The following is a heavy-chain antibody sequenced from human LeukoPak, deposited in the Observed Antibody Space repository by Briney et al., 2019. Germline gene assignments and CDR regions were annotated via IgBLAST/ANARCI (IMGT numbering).Heavy chain of an antibody. D-gene: IGHD3-3*01. CDR1: GFTVSSNY. CDR3: AREYYDFWSGRPYYMDV. Sequence: GGSLRLSCAASGFTVSSNYMSWVRQAPGKGLEWVSVIYSGGSTYYADSVKGRFTISRDNSKNTLYLQMNSLRAEDTAVYYCAREYYDFWSGRPYYMDVWGKGTTVTVSS. J-gene: IGHJ6*03. V-gene: IGHV3-53*01. CDR2: IYSGGST.